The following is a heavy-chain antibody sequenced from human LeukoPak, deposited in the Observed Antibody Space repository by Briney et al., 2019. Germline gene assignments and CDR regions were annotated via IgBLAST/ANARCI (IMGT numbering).Heavy chain of an antibody. J-gene: IGHJ1*01. CDR3: ARDIGDDYGDYGSAEYFQH. D-gene: IGHD4-17*01. Sequence: PSETLSLTCTVSGGSISSYYWSWIRQPAGKGLEWIGLIYTSGSTNYNPSLKSRVTMSVDTSKNQFSLKLSSVTAADTAVYYCARDIGDDYGDYGSAEYFQHWGQGTLVTVSS. CDR2: IYTSGST. V-gene: IGHV4-4*07. CDR1: GGSISSYY.